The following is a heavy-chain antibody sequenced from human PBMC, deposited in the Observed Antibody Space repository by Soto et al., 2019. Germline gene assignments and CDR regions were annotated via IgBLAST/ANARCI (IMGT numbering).Heavy chain of an antibody. D-gene: IGHD4-17*01. Sequence: QVQLQQSGPRLVKPSETLSLTCTVSSGPDRSHNWGWIRQPPGRGLEWIGYVYYTGDTAYNPSLRGRVTISADTSTNDISLTRNSVTAADTAVYYCVRQGIDYLHGLVDVWGQGTTVSVSS. J-gene: IGHJ6*02. V-gene: IGHV4-59*08. CDR3: VRQGIDYLHGLVDV. CDR2: VYYTGDT. CDR1: SGPDRSHN.